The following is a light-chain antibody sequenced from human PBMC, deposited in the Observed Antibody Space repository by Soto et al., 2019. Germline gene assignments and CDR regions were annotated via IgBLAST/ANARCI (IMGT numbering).Light chain of an antibody. Sequence: EIVLTQSPATLSSSPGETATLSCRASQYVGTRLAWYQHKPGQAPRLLIYYTSNRATGIPARFSGSGSGTDFTLTINSLAPEDFAIYYCHQRGNWPLTFGPGTKVDIK. V-gene: IGKV3-11*01. CDR2: YTS. CDR1: QYVGTR. CDR3: HQRGNWPLT. J-gene: IGKJ3*01.